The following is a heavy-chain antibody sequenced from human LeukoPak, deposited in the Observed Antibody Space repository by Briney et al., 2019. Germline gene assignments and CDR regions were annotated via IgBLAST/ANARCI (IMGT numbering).Heavy chain of an antibody. D-gene: IGHD6-13*01. V-gene: IGHV3-7*03. J-gene: IGHJ4*02. Sequence: GGSLRLSCAASGFTFSDYWRSWVRQAPGKGLQWVANINQDGGEKYYVDSVRGRFTISRDNGKISLYLQMSSLRAEDTAVYYCARDHSIAAAGVDSWGQGTLVTVSS. CDR2: INQDGGEK. CDR3: ARDHSIAAAGVDS. CDR1: GFTFSDYW.